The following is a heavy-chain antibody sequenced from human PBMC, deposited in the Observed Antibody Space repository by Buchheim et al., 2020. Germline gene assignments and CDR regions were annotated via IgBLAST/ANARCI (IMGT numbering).Heavy chain of an antibody. V-gene: IGHV3-23*01. J-gene: IGHJ6*03. CDR2: ISGSGGST. Sequence: EVQLLESGGGLVQPGGSLRLSCAASGFTFSSYAMSWVRQAPGKGLEWVSAISGSGGSTYYADSVKGRFPISRDNSKNTVYLQMNSLRAEDTAVYYCAKSADDSSGYGYYYYYMDVWGKGTT. D-gene: IGHD3-22*01. CDR3: AKSADDSSGYGYYYYYMDV. CDR1: GFTFSSYA.